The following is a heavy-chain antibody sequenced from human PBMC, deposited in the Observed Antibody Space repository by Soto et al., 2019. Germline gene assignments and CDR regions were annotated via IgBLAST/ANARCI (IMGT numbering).Heavy chain of an antibody. D-gene: IGHD6-19*01. CDR1: GFSFSGSA. CDR3: TRRQFYYFGLDV. Sequence: QLVESGGALVQPGESLKLSCAASGFSFSGSAIQWVRQAPGKGLEWVGRIRTDANTYAAAYAASGTGRFTISREDSRNTAYLQMNSLKTEDTAVYFCTRRQFYYFGLDVWGQGTTVIVSS. CDR2: IRTDANTYAA. V-gene: IGHV3-73*02. J-gene: IGHJ6*02.